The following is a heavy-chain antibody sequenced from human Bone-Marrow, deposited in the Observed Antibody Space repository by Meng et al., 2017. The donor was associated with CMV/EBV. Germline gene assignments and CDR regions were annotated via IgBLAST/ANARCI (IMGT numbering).Heavy chain of an antibody. CDR1: GFTFSSYA. V-gene: IGHV3-23*03. D-gene: IGHD3-3*01. CDR2: IYNDGAT. J-gene: IGHJ6*02. Sequence: GGSLRLSCAASGFTFSSYAMSWVRQAPGKGLQWVSVIYNDGATYSADSVKGRFTISRDTSENSVYLQMNTLRAEDTAVYYCARERIRYLEWTSSYGMDVWGQGTAVTVSS. CDR3: ARERIRYLEWTSSYGMDV.